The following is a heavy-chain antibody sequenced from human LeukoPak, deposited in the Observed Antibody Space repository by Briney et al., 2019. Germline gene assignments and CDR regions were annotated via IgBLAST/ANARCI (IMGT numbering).Heavy chain of an antibody. Sequence: SQTLSLTCTVSGGSISSGGYYWSSIRQHPGKGLEWIGYIYYSGSTYYNSSLKSRVTKSVDTSKNQFSLKLSSVTAADTAVYYCARGLSVDYYDSSDWGQGTLVTVSS. V-gene: IGHV4-31*03. CDR2: IYYSGST. CDR3: ARGLSVDYYDSSD. D-gene: IGHD3-22*01. CDR1: GGSISSGGYY. J-gene: IGHJ4*02.